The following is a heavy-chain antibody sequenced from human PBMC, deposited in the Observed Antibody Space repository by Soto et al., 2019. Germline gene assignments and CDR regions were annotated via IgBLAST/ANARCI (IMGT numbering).Heavy chain of an antibody. CDR2: ISSSSSFI. D-gene: IGHD3-9*01. J-gene: IGHJ4*02. CDR3: ARLYDILTGYSRFDY. V-gene: IGHV3-21*01. Sequence: GGSLRLSCAASGFTFSSYSMNWVRQAPGKGLEWVSSISSSSSFIYYADSVKGRFTISRDNAKNSLYLQMNSLRAEDTAMFYCARLYDILTGYSRFDYWGQGTLVTVSS. CDR1: GFTFSSYS.